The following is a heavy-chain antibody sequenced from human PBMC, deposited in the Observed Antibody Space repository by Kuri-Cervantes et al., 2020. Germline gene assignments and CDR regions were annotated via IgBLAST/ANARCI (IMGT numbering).Heavy chain of an antibody. D-gene: IGHD5-18*01. CDR2: IKQDGSEK. CDR1: GFTFSSYS. J-gene: IGHJ4*02. CDR3: ARGGNRYANY. V-gene: IGHV3-7*01. Sequence: GGSLRLSCAASGFTFSSYSMNWVRQAPGKGLEWVGNIKQDGSEKYYVDSVKGRFTISRDNAKNSLYLQVNSLRAEDTAVYYCARGGNRYANYWGQGTLVTVSS.